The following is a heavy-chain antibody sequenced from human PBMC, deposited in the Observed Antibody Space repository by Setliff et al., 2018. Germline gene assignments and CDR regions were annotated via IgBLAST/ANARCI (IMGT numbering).Heavy chain of an antibody. D-gene: IGHD3-16*01. Sequence: LSLTCTVSGGSISSSSYYWGWVRQAPGKGLEWISYISNGGGAVKYADSVKGRFTISRDNAKSSLYLQMNSLRAEDTAVYYCARDQGSYGYRAFDSWGQGALVTVSS. CDR2: ISNGGGAV. CDR3: ARDQGSYGYRAFDS. V-gene: IGHV3-48*03. CDR1: GGSISSSSYY. J-gene: IGHJ4*02.